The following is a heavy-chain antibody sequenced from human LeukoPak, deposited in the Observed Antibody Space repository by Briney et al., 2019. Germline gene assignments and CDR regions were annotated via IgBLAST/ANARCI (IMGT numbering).Heavy chain of an antibody. D-gene: IGHD3-16*02. CDR1: GFTFSSYS. CDR3: VKGWGAVPRITSGWSYHWDY. Sequence: HPGGSLRLSCAASGFTFSSYSMNWVRQAPGKGLEWVANINEDGSQHYYVDSVRGRFTISRDNAKNSVSLQMHSLITEDTAVYYCVKGWGAVPRITSGWSYHWDYWGQGTLVTVSS. CDR2: INEDGSQH. V-gene: IGHV3-7*01. J-gene: IGHJ4*02.